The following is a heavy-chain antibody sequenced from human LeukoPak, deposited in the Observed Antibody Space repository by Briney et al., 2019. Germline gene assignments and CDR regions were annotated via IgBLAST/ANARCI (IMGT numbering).Heavy chain of an antibody. Sequence: PSETLSLTCTVSGGSISSYYWSWIRQPPGRGLEWIGYIYQSGSASYNPSLQSRVTISIDKSKNQFSLNLNSVTAADTAVYYCARIFYYENGGGGVFDFWGKGKMVTVSS. CDR1: GGSISSYY. V-gene: IGHV4-59*12. CDR2: IYQSGSA. CDR3: ARIFYYENGGGGVFDF. J-gene: IGHJ3*01. D-gene: IGHD3-16*01.